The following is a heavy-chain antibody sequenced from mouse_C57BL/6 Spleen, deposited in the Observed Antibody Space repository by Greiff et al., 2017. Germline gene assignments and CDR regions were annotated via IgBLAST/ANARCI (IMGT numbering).Heavy chain of an antibody. J-gene: IGHJ4*01. D-gene: IGHD3-2*02. Sequence: QVQLKESGPELVKPGASVKISCKASGYAFSSSWMNWVKQRPGKGLEWIGRIYPGDGDTNYNGKFKGKATLTADKSSSTAYMQLSSLTSEDSAVYFCARFQATGYAMDYWGQGTSVTVSS. CDR1: GYAFSSSW. CDR2: IYPGDGDT. V-gene: IGHV1-82*01. CDR3: ARFQATGYAMDY.